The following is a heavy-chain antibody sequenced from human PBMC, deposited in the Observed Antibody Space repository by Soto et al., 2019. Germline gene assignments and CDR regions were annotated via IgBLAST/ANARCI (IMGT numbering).Heavy chain of an antibody. V-gene: IGHV1-2*04. D-gene: IGHD2-21*02. CDR1: GYTFTGYY. CDR2: INPNSGGT. J-gene: IGHJ6*02. CDR3: ARAYCGGDCYGGAVYGMDV. Sequence: QVQLVQSGAEVKKPGASVKVSCKASGYTFTGYYMHWVRQAPGQGLEWMGWINPNSGGTNYAQKFQGWVTMTRDTSIGTAYMEMSRLRSDDTDVYYCARAYCGGDCYGGAVYGMDVWGQGTTVTVSS.